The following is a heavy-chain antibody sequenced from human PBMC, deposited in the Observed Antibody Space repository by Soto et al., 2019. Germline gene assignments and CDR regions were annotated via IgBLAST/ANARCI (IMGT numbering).Heavy chain of an antibody. CDR2: ISAYNGNT. Sequence: GQLVQSGAEVKKPGASVKVSCKASGYTFTSYGISWVRQAPGQGLEWMGWISAYNGNTDHAQKLQGRVTMTTDTSTSTAYMELRSLRSDDTAVYYCAGDGKLSGYDPQLGSWGQGTLVTVSS. D-gene: IGHD5-12*01. V-gene: IGHV1-18*01. CDR1: GYTFTSYG. J-gene: IGHJ5*02. CDR3: AGDGKLSGYDPQLGS.